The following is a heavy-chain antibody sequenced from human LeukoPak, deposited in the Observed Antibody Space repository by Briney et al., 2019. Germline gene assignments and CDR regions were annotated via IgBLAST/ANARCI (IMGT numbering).Heavy chain of an antibody. Sequence: PGGSLRLSCAASGFTFSSYSMNWVRQAPGKGLEWVSSISSSSSYIYYADSVKGRFTISRDNAKNSLYLQMNSLRAEDTAVYYCVKGWRLLTLYFDYWGQGTLVTVSS. CDR3: VKGWRLLTLYFDY. CDR1: GFTFSSYS. J-gene: IGHJ4*02. CDR2: ISSSSSYI. D-gene: IGHD2-8*01. V-gene: IGHV3-21*01.